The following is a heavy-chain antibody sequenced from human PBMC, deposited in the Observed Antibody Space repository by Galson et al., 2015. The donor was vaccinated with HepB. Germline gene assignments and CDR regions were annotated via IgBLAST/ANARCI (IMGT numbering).Heavy chain of an antibody. CDR3: AKPSRGPSSSWYKDYFDY. CDR2: ISGSGSST. V-gene: IGHV3-23*01. CDR1: GFTFSSYA. D-gene: IGHD6-13*01. J-gene: IGHJ4*02. Sequence: SLRLSCAASGFTFSSYAMSWVRQAPEKGLEWVSAISGSGSSTYYADSVKGRFTISRDNSKNTLYLQMNSLRAEDTAVYYCAKPSRGPSSSWYKDYFDYWGQGTLVTVSS.